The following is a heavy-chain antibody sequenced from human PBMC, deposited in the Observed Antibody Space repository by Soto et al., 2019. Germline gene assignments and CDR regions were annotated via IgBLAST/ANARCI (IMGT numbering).Heavy chain of an antibody. Sequence: SETLSLTCTVSGGSISSSSYYWGWIRQPPGKGLEWIGSIYYSGSTYYNPSLKSRVTISVDTSKNQFSLKLSSVAAADTAVYYCARHSPYCSGGSCYSDWFDPWGQGTLVTVSS. D-gene: IGHD2-15*01. CDR1: GGSISSSSYY. J-gene: IGHJ5*02. CDR2: IYYSGST. V-gene: IGHV4-39*01. CDR3: ARHSPYCSGGSCYSDWFDP.